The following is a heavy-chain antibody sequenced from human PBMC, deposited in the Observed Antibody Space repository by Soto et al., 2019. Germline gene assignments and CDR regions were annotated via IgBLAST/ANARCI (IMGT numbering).Heavy chain of an antibody. D-gene: IGHD2-2*01. CDR1: GFTFSSYG. CDR3: ARAGQYQLSPANYYYGMDV. V-gene: IGHV3-33*01. CDR2: IWYDGSNK. J-gene: IGHJ6*02. Sequence: GGSLRLSCAASGFTFSSYGMHWVRQAPGKGLEWVAVIWYDGSNKYYADSVKGRFTISRDNSKNTLYLQMNSLRAEDTAVYYCARAGQYQLSPANYYYGMDVWGQGTTVTVSS.